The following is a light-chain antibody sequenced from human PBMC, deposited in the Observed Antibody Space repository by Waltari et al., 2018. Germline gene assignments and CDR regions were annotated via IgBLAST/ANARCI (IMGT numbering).Light chain of an antibody. CDR2: AAS. V-gene: IGKV1-39*01. Sequence: DIQMTQSPSSLSASVGDRVTISCRASQSISNYLNWYQQKPGKAPKLLIYAASSLQSGVPSRFSGSGSVTDFTLTVSSLQPEDFASYYCQQSYSPLLTFGGGTRVEIK. J-gene: IGKJ4*01. CDR3: QQSYSPLLT. CDR1: QSISNY.